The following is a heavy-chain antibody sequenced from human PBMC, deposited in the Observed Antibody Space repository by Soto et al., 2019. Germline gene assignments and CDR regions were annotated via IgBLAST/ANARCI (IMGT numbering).Heavy chain of an antibody. CDR2: IIPIFGTA. CDR3: ARVGCISNSCYLSWFDP. Sequence: QVQLVQSGAEVKKPGSSVKVSCKASGGTFSSYAISWVRQAPGQGLEWMGGIIPIFGTANYAQKFQGRVTITADESTRTDYMELSSLRSEDTAVYYCARVGCISNSCYLSWFDPWGEEALVTVSS. CDR1: GGTFSSYA. D-gene: IGHD2-2*01. V-gene: IGHV1-69*12. J-gene: IGHJ5*02.